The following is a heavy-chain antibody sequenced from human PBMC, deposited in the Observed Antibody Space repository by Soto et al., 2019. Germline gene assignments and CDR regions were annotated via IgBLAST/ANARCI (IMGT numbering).Heavy chain of an antibody. CDR3: ARSQVGRTLDV. Sequence: GASVKVSCKASRYTFTNFYIHWLRQAPGQGLEWMGIINPSGGSTTYPQEFQGRVTMTRDTSTSTVHMELITLRSEDTAVYYCARSQVGRTLDVWGPGTTVTVSS. CDR2: INPSGGST. V-gene: IGHV1-46*01. CDR1: RYTFTNFY. D-gene: IGHD1-26*01. J-gene: IGHJ6*02.